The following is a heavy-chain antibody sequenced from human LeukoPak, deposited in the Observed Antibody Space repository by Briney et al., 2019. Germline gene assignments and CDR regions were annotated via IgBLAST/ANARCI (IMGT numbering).Heavy chain of an antibody. D-gene: IGHD2-2*02. V-gene: IGHV4-4*07. CDR2: IYTSGST. J-gene: IGHJ6*03. CDR1: GGSISSYY. Sequence: TSETLSLTCTVSGGSISSYYWSWIRQPAGKGLEWIGRIYTSGSTNYNPSLKSRVTMSVDTSKNQFSLKLSSVTAADTAVYYCARGPHSIVPAAIWGNYYYYMDVWGKGTTVTVSS. CDR3: ARGPHSIVPAAIWGNYYYYMDV.